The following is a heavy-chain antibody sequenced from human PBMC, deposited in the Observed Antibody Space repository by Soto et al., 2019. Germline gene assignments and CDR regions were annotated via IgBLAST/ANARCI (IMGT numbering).Heavy chain of an antibody. Sequence: WETLSLTCTVSGGSVSSGSYYWSWIRQPPGKGLEWIGYIYYSGSTNYNPSLKSRVTISVDTSKNQFSLKLSSVTAADTAVYYCARQAARTYYYGMDVWGQGTTVTVSS. CDR2: IYYSGST. CDR1: GGSVSSGSYY. CDR3: ARQAARTYYYGMDV. D-gene: IGHD6-6*01. V-gene: IGHV4-61*01. J-gene: IGHJ6*02.